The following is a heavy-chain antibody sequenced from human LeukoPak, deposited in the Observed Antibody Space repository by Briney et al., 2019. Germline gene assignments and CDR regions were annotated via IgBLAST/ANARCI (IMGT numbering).Heavy chain of an antibody. CDR2: INAGNGNT. CDR3: ARDYRYCSSTSCLHDAFDI. CDR1: GYTFTSYA. D-gene: IGHD2-2*01. Sequence: ASVKVSCKASGYTFTSYAMHWVRQAPGQRLEWMGWINAGNGNTKYSQKFQGRVTITRDTSASTAYMELSSLRSEDTAVYYCARDYRYCSSTSCLHDAFDIWGQGTMVTVSS. J-gene: IGHJ3*02. V-gene: IGHV1-3*01.